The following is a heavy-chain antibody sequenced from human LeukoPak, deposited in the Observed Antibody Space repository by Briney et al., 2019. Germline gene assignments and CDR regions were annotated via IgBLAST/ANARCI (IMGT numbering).Heavy chain of an antibody. Sequence: SETLSLTCAVYGGSFSGYYWSWIRQPPGKGLEWIGEINHSGSTNYNPSLKSRVTISVDTSKNQFSLKLSSVTAADTAVYYCARGGRYYGSGSYSRWGQGTLVTVSS. D-gene: IGHD3-10*01. CDR3: ARGGRYYGSGSYSR. CDR2: INHSGST. CDR1: GGSFSGYY. V-gene: IGHV4-34*01. J-gene: IGHJ4*02.